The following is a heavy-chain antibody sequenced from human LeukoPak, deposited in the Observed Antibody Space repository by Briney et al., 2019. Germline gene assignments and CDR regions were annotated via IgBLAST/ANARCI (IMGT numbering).Heavy chain of an antibody. D-gene: IGHD6-19*01. J-gene: IGHJ4*02. CDR3: VAGSGWRFDY. CDR2: VSSDGGKK. CDR1: GFMFSSHA. Sequence: GGSLRLSCVVSGFMFSSHAMHWVRQGPGKGLHWVAVVSSDGGKKYYGDSVKSRFTISRDNAKSSLYLQMNSLTVEDTAVYYCVAGSGWRFDYWGQGTLVTVSS. V-gene: IGHV3-30*04.